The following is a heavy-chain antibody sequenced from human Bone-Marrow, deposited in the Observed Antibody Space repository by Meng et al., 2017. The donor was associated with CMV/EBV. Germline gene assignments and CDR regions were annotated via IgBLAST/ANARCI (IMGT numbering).Heavy chain of an antibody. CDR3: ARDVAIYCSSTSCYTGIIYYYYGMDV. J-gene: IGHJ6*02. CDR2: ISAYNGNT. Sequence: VRQAPGQGLEWMGWISAYNGNTNYAQKLQGRVTMTTDTSTSTAYMELRSLRSDDTAVYYCARDVAIYCSSTSCYTGIIYYYYGMDVWGQGTMVTVSS. D-gene: IGHD2-2*02. V-gene: IGHV1-18*01.